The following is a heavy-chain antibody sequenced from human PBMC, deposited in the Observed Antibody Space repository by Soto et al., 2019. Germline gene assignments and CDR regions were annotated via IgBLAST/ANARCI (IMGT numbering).Heavy chain of an antibody. D-gene: IGHD5-12*01. CDR2: ISKSGYA. J-gene: IGHJ4*02. Sequence: SETLSLTCTVSGGSINTADYYWSWVLRPPGEGLEWIGFISKSGYASYNPSLRSRATISSDTSKNKFSLKLTSVAAADSAVYFCARGLSGYDSDLEHWGQGNLVTVCS. CDR1: GGSINTADYY. V-gene: IGHV4-30-4*01. CDR3: ARGLSGYDSDLEH.